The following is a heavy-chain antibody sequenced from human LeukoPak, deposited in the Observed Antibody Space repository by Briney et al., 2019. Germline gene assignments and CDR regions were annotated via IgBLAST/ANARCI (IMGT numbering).Heavy chain of an antibody. Sequence: GGSLRLSCAASGFTFSNAWMSWVRQAPGKGLEWVSATSGSGGSTYYADSVKGRFTISRDNSKNTLYLQMNSLRAEDTAVYYCAKDGSTMIVVVIRLDYWGQGTLVTVSS. D-gene: IGHD3-22*01. CDR3: AKDGSTMIVVVIRLDY. CDR1: GFTFSNAW. J-gene: IGHJ4*02. V-gene: IGHV3-23*01. CDR2: TSGSGGST.